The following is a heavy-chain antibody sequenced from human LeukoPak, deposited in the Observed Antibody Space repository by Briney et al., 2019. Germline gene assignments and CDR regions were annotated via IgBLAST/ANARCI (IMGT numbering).Heavy chain of an antibody. CDR2: IKQDGSEK. Sequence: GGSLRLSCAASGFTFSTYWMSWVRQAPGKGLEWVAHIKQDGSEKYYVDSVKGRFTVSRDNAKNSVYLQLSSLRTEDTAAYYCASSRWQAFDSWGQGTLVTVSS. V-gene: IGHV3-7*02. CDR3: ASSRWQAFDS. J-gene: IGHJ4*02. D-gene: IGHD6-13*01. CDR1: GFTFSTYW.